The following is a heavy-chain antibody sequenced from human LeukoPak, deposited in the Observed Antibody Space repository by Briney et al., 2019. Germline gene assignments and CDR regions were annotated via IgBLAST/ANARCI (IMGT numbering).Heavy chain of an antibody. J-gene: IGHJ4*02. CDR3: AKVGYSSSSQGNY. CDR2: ISGSGGST. Sequence: GGSLRLSCAASGFTFSSYAMSWVRQAPGKWLEWVSAISGSGGSTYYADSVKGRFTISRDNSKNTLYLQMNSLRAEDAAVYYCAKVGYSSSSQGNYWGQGTLVTVSS. CDR1: GFTFSSYA. V-gene: IGHV3-23*01. D-gene: IGHD6-6*01.